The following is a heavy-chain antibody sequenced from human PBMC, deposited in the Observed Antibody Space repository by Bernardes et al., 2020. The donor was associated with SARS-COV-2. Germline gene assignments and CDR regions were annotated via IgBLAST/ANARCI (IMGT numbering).Heavy chain of an antibody. Sequence: SETLSLTCAVYGGSFSGYYWSWIRQPPGKGLEWIGEINHSGSTNYNPSLKSRVTISVDTSKNQFSLKLSSVTAADTAVYYCARGRLTIFGVVTTGWFDPWGQGTLVTVSS. CDR1: GGSFSGYY. CDR3: ARGRLTIFGVVTTGWFDP. V-gene: IGHV4-34*01. J-gene: IGHJ5*02. D-gene: IGHD3-3*01. CDR2: INHSGST.